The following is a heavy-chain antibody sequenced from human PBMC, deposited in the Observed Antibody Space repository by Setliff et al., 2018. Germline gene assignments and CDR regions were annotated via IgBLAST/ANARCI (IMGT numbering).Heavy chain of an antibody. V-gene: IGHV4-61*09. J-gene: IGHJ6*02. Sequence: SETLPLTCTVSGRSISSGSYYWSWIRQPAGKGLEWIGHIYTSGSTNYNPSLKSRVTISVDTSKNQFSLKLSSVTAADTAVYYCAREVGATYYYYYYGMDVWGQGTTVTVSS. CDR3: AREVGATYYYYYYGMDV. D-gene: IGHD1-26*01. CDR2: IYTSGST. CDR1: GRSISSGSYY.